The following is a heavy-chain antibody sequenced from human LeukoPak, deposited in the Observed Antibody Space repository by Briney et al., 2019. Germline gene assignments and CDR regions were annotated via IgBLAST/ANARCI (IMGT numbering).Heavy chain of an antibody. CDR3: ASRSDYELCYYYYMDV. V-gene: IGHV4-38-2*01. CDR1: GYSISSGNY. Sequence: SETLSLTCAVSGYSISSGNYWGWIRQPPGKGLEWIGSIYHSGSTYYNPSLKSRVTISVDTSKNQFSLKLSSVTAADTAVYYCASRSDYELCYYYYMDVWGKGTSVTVSS. CDR2: IYHSGST. D-gene: IGHD3-16*01. J-gene: IGHJ6*03.